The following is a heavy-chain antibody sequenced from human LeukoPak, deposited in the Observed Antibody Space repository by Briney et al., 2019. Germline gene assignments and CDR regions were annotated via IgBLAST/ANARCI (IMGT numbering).Heavy chain of an antibody. Sequence: GGSLRLSCAASGFTVSSNYMSWVRQAPGKGLEWVSVIYSGGSTYYADSVKGRFTISRDNSKNTLYLQMNSLRAEDTAVYYCARETVRGVFDYWGQGTLVTVSS. CDR2: IYSGGST. J-gene: IGHJ4*02. V-gene: IGHV3-53*01. CDR1: GFTVSSNY. CDR3: ARETVRGVFDY. D-gene: IGHD3-10*01.